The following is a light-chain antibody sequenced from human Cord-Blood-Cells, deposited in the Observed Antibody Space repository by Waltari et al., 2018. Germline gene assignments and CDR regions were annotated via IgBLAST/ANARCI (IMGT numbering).Light chain of an antibody. CDR2: VGS. J-gene: IGLJ3*02. CDR3: CSYAGSSNWV. Sequence: QSALTQPASVSGSPGQSITISCTGTSSDVWSYNLVSWYQQHPGKAPKLMIYVGSKRPSGVSNRFSGSKSGNTASLTISGLQAEDEADYYCCSYAGSSNWVFGGGTKLTVL. V-gene: IGLV2-23*01. CDR1: SSDVWSYNL.